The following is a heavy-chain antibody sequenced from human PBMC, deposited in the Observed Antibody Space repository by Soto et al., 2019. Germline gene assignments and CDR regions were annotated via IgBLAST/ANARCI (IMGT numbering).Heavy chain of an antibody. D-gene: IGHD1-26*01. J-gene: IGHJ3*02. CDR2: IIPIFGPA. V-gene: IGHV1-69*06. Sequence: QVQLVQSGAEVKKPGSSVKVSCKASGGTFSSYAISWVRQAPGQGLEWMGGIIPIFGPANYAQKFQGRVTITADKSTSTACMELSSLRSEDTAVYYCAIRRGADPLWAFDIWGQGTMVTVSS. CDR3: AIRRGADPLWAFDI. CDR1: GGTFSSYA.